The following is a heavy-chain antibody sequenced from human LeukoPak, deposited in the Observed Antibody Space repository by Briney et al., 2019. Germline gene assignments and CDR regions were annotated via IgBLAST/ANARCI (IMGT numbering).Heavy chain of an antibody. CDR3: ARDFDSSAVTGY. D-gene: IGHD6-19*01. CDR2: VSSDGSTT. V-gene: IGHV3-74*01. J-gene: IGHJ4*02. Sequence: GGSLRLSCAASGFTFSSYWMHWVRQVPGKGLVWVSRVSSDGSTTTYADSVKGRFTISRDNAKNTLYLQMNNLRAEDTALYYCARDFDSSAVTGYWGQGTLVTVSS. CDR1: GFTFSSYW.